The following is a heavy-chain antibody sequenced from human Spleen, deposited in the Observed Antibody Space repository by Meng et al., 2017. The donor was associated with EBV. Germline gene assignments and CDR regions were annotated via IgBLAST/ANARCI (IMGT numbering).Heavy chain of an antibody. V-gene: IGHV3-30-3*01. CDR2: ISYDGSNK. Sequence: QVQLVESGVGVVQPGRSLRLSCAASGFSFSSYTMHWVRQAPGKGLEWVVVISYDGSNKYYADSVKGRFTISRDNSKNTLYLQMNSLRAEDTAIYYCARERDVYNPYYFDYWGQGTLVTVSS. CDR3: ARERDVYNPYYFDY. CDR1: GFSFSSYT. D-gene: IGHD5-24*01. J-gene: IGHJ4*02.